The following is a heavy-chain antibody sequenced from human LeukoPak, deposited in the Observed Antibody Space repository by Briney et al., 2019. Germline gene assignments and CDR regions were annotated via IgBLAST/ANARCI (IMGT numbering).Heavy chain of an antibody. CDR1: GVSFSGYY. CDR3: ARATVTTYGPDEDYYYYYGMDV. V-gene: IGHV4-34*01. D-gene: IGHD4-17*01. Sequence: SETLSLTCAVYGVSFSGYYWSWIRQPPGKGLEWIGEINHSGSTNYNPSLKSRVTISVDTSKNQFSLKLSSVTAADTAVYYCARATVTTYGPDEDYYYYYGMDVWGQGTTVTVSS. J-gene: IGHJ6*02. CDR2: INHSGST.